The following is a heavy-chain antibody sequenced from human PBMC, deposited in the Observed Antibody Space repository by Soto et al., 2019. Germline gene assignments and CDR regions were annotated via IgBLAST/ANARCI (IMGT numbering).Heavy chain of an antibody. CDR2: IYYSGST. J-gene: IGHJ3*02. CDR3: ARDEGGGSCYFRVCAFDI. Sequence: QVQLQESGPGLVKPSQTLSLTYTVSGGSISSGGYYWSWIRQHPGKGLEWIGYIYYSGSTYYNPSLKSRVTISVDTSKNQFSLKLSSVTAADTAVYYCARDEGGGSCYFRVCAFDIWGQGTMVTVSS. V-gene: IGHV4-31*03. D-gene: IGHD2-15*01. CDR1: GGSISSGGYY.